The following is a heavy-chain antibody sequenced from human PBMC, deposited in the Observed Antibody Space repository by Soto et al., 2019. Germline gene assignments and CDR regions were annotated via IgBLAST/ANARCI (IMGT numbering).Heavy chain of an antibody. D-gene: IGHD2-8*01. CDR1: GFTFSSYS. CDR2: ISSSSSTI. J-gene: IGHJ4*02. Sequence: EVQLVESGGGLVQPGGSLRLSCAASGFTFSSYSMNWVRQAPGKGLEWVSYISSSSSTIYYADSVKGRFTISRDNAKNSLYLQMNSLRDEDTAVYYCASPLDYCTNGVCFEGPFDYWGQGTLVTVSS. CDR3: ASPLDYCTNGVCFEGPFDY. V-gene: IGHV3-48*02.